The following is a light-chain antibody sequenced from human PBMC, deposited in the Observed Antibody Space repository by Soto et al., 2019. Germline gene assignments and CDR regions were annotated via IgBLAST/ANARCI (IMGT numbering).Light chain of an antibody. CDR2: EVS. J-gene: IGLJ1*01. CDR3: TSYTSTCHYV. Sequence: QSVLTQPASVSGSPGQSITISCTGTSSDVGAYRFVFWYQHHPGKAPKLIIYEVSHRPSGISDRFSGSKSGNTASLTISGLQPEDEADYYCTSYTSTCHYVFGTGTKVTVL. CDR1: SSDVGAYRF. V-gene: IGLV2-14*01.